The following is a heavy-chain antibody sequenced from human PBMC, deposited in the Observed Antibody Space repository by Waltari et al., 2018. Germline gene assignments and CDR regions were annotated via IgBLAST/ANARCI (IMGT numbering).Heavy chain of an antibody. D-gene: IGHD6-13*01. CDR3: ASEVGYSSPLDY. CDR2: ISSRSRTI. V-gene: IGHV3-48*01. CDR1: GFTFSSYS. Sequence: EVQLVESGGGLVQPGGSLRLSCAASGFTFSSYSMNWVRQAPGKVLEWVSYISSRSRTIYYADSVKGRFTISRDNAKNSLYLQMNSLRAEDTAVYYCASEVGYSSPLDYWGQGTLVTVSS. J-gene: IGHJ4*02.